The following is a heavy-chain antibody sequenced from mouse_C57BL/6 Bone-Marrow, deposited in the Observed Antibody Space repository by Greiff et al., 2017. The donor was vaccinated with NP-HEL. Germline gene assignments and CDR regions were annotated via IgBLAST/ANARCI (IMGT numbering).Heavy chain of an antibody. J-gene: IGHJ4*01. D-gene: IGHD1-1*01. CDR1: GFTFTDYY. CDR2: IRNKANGSTT. CDR3: ARLLITTVVATNAMDY. V-gene: IGHV7-3*01. Sequence: EVKLVESGGGLVQPGGSLSLSCAASGFTFTDYYMSWVRQPPGQALEWLGFIRNKANGSTTECSASVKGRFTISRDNSQSILYLQMNALGAEDSATYYGARLLITTVVATNAMDYWGQGTSVTVSS.